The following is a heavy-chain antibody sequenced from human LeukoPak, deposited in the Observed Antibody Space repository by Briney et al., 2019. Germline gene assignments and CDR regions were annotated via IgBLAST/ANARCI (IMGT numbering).Heavy chain of an antibody. CDR2: ISGSGGST. D-gene: IGHD6-6*01. V-gene: IGHV3-23*01. Sequence: GGSLRLSSAAYAFTFSSYAISWVRQAPGNGPEWVSAISGSGGSTYYADSVKGRFTISRDNSKNTLYLQMNSRRAEDTAVYYCAKGPSSSMVPSNYFDYWGQGTLVTVSS. J-gene: IGHJ4*02. CDR3: AKGPSSSMVPSNYFDY. CDR1: AFTFSSYA.